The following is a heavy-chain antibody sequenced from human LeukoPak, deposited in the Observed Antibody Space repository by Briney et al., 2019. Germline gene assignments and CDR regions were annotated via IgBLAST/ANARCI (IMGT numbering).Heavy chain of an antibody. D-gene: IGHD3-22*01. Sequence: GASVKVSCKASGYTFTGYYMHWVRQAPGQGLEWMGWINPNSGGTNYAQKFQGRVTMTRDTSISTAYMELSRLRSDDTAVYYCARVLARDYYDSSGYYFDYWGQGTLVTVSS. CDR1: GYTFTGYY. J-gene: IGHJ4*02. CDR3: ARVLARDYYDSSGYYFDY. V-gene: IGHV1-2*02. CDR2: INPNSGGT.